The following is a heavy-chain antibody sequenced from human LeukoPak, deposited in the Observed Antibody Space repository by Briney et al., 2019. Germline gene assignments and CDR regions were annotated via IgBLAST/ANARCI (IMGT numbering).Heavy chain of an antibody. CDR3: ARARIAVAGSLDY. V-gene: IGHV3-23*01. CDR1: GFTFSTYA. CDR2: ISGSGGST. J-gene: IGHJ4*02. D-gene: IGHD6-19*01. Sequence: GGSLRLSCAASGFTFSTYAMSWVRQAPGKGLEWVSAISGSGGSTNYADSVKGRFTISRDNSKNTLYLQMNSLRAEDTAVYYCARARIAVAGSLDYWGQGTLVTVSS.